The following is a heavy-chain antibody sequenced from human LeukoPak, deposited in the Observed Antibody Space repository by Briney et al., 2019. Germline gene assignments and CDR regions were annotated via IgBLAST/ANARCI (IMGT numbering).Heavy chain of an antibody. J-gene: IGHJ4*02. CDR1: GFTFSSYG. CDR3: AREGSSWYYFDY. V-gene: IGHV3-48*01. D-gene: IGHD6-13*01. Sequence: GGSLRLSCAASGFTFSSYGINWVRQAPGKGLEWISYISSSTNTIYYADSVKGRFTISRDNAKNSLYLQMNSLRAEDTAVYYCAREGSSWYYFDYWGQGTLVTVSS. CDR2: ISSSTNTI.